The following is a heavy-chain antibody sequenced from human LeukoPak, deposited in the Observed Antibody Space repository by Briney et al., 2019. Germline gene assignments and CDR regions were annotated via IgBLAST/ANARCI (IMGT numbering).Heavy chain of an antibody. CDR3: ARDAGRVYYDSNGLLSSDV. D-gene: IGHD3-22*01. V-gene: IGHV3-30-3*01. J-gene: IGHJ6*02. Sequence: PGRSLRLSCVASGFTFSSYAMHWVRQAPGKGLEWVAVISYDGSNKYYADSVKGRFTISRDNSKNTLYLQMNSLRAEDTAVYYCARDAGRVYYDSNGLLSSDVWGQGTTVTVSS. CDR1: GFTFSSYA. CDR2: ISYDGSNK.